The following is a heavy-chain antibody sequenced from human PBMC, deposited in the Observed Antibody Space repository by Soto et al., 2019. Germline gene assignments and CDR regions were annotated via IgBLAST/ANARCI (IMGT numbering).Heavy chain of an antibody. CDR1: GVSISNSSYY. V-gene: IGHV4-39*01. J-gene: IGHJ4*02. Sequence: PSETLSLTCTVSGVSISNSSYYWGWIRRPPGKGLEWIGTIYYSGITYYNPSLKSRVTISVDTSKNQFSLKLTSVTAADTAVYYCVRHGSNWGQGTLVTVSS. CDR3: VRHGSN. CDR2: IYYSGIT.